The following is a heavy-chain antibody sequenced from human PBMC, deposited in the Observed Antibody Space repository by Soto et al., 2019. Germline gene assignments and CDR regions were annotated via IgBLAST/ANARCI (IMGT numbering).Heavy chain of an antibody. CDR1: GGSISSSSYY. V-gene: IGHV4-39*01. D-gene: IGHD5-12*01. Sequence: QLQLQESGPGLVKPSETLSLTCTVSGGSISSSSYYWGWIRQPPGKGLEWIGSIYYSGSTYYNPSLKIRVTISVDTSKNQFSLKLSSVTAADTAVYYCARLGGYSGYDPLFDYWGQGTLVTVSS. J-gene: IGHJ4*02. CDR3: ARLGGYSGYDPLFDY. CDR2: IYYSGST.